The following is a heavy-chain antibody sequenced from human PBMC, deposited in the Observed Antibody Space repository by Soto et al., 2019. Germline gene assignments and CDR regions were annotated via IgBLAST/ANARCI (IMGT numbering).Heavy chain of an antibody. CDR1: GYTFTGYY. J-gene: IGHJ3*02. CDR2: INPYNANT. CDR3: ARDRVAGIWGDAFDI. D-gene: IGHD3-16*01. V-gene: IGHV1-18*04. Sequence: SCKASGYTFTGYYMYWVRQAPGQGLEWMGWINPYNANTNYAQKLQGRVTMTTDTSTSTAYMDLRSLTSDDTAVYYCARDRVAGIWGDAFDIWGQGTMVTVSS.